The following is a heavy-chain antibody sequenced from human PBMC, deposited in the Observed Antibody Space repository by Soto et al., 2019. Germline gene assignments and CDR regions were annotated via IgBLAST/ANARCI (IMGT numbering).Heavy chain of an antibody. CDR1: GGSFSGYY. D-gene: IGHD3-10*01. CDR3: ARGNYNYRRYYGSGSYSRFFDY. Sequence: QVQLQQWGAGLLKPSETLSLTCAVYGGSFSGYYWSWIRQPPGKGLEWIGEINHSGSTNYNPSLKSRVTISVDTSKNQFSLKLSSVTAADTAVYYCARGNYNYRRYYGSGSYSRFFDYWGQGTLVTVSS. V-gene: IGHV4-34*01. J-gene: IGHJ4*02. CDR2: INHSGST.